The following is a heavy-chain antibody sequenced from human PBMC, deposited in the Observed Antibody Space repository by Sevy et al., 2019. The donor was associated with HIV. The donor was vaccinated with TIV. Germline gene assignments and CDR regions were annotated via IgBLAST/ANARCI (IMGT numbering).Heavy chain of an antibody. D-gene: IGHD6-19*01. CDR1: GYTFTGYY. Sequence: ASVKVSCKASGYTFTGYYMHWVRQAPGQGLEWMGWINPNSGGTNYAQTFQGRVTMTRDTSISTAYMELSRLRSDDTAVYYCARDSSGGWFDPWGQGTLVTVSS. J-gene: IGHJ5*02. CDR2: INPNSGGT. CDR3: ARDSSGGWFDP. V-gene: IGHV1-2*02.